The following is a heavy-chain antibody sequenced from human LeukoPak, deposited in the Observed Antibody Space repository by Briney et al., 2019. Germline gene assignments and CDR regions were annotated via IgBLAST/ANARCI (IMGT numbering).Heavy chain of an antibody. CDR2: IYYSGST. V-gene: IGHV4-30-4*01. CDR1: GGSISSGDYY. CDR3: ARNDFWSGYYGFDY. Sequence: SQTLSLTCTVSGGSISSGDYYWSWIRQPPGKGLEWIGYIYYSGSTYYNPSPKSRVTISVDTSKNQFSLKLSSVTAADTAVYYCARNDFWSGYYGFDYWGQGTLVTVSS. D-gene: IGHD3-3*01. J-gene: IGHJ4*02.